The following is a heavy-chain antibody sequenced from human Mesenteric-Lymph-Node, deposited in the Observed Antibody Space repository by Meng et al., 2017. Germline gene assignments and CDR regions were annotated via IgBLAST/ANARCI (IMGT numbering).Heavy chain of an antibody. CDR2: ISGSGGST. V-gene: IGHV3-23*01. CDR1: GFTFSSYA. CDR3: AKDYAIDYYDSSGLDY. Sequence: GESLKISCAASGFTFSSYAMSWVRQAPGKGLEWVSAISGSGGSTYYADSVKGRFTISRDNSKNTLYLQMNSLRAEDTAVYYCAKDYAIDYYDSSGLDYWGQRTLVTVSS. J-gene: IGHJ4*02. D-gene: IGHD3-22*01.